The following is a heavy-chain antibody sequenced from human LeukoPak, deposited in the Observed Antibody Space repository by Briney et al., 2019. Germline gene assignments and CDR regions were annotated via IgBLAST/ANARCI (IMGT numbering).Heavy chain of an antibody. CDR2: ITSRGEST. Sequence: GGSLRLSCAASGFTFSIYAMSWVRQAPGKGLQWVSSITSRGESTWYVDSVKGRFTITRDNSENTLYLQMHSLRAEDPAVYYCARDRPNYYGSDGHYYRRDGDYWGRGTLDSVSS. CDR1: GFTFSIYA. J-gene: IGHJ4*02. D-gene: IGHD3-22*01. V-gene: IGHV3-23*01. CDR3: ARDRPNYYGSDGHYYRRDGDY.